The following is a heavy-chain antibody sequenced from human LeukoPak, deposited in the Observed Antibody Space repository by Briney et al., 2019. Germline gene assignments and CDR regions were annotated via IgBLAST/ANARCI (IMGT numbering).Heavy chain of an antibody. V-gene: IGHV3-21*01. Sequence: GGSLRLSCAASGFTFSSYSMNWVRQAPGKGLEWVSSISSSSSYIYYADSVKGRFTISRDNAKNSLYLQMNSLRAEDTAVYYCARAGGSDAFDIWGHGTMVTVSS. D-gene: IGHD6-25*01. CDR1: GFTFSSYS. CDR2: ISSSSSYI. CDR3: ARAGGSDAFDI. J-gene: IGHJ3*02.